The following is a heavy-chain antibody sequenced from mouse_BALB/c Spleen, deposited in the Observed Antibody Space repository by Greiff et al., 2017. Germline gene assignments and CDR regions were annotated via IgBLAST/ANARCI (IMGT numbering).Heavy chain of an antibody. CDR1: GFTFSDYY. Sequence: EVKRVESGGGLVKPGGSLKLSCAASGFTFSDYYMYWVRQTPEKRLEWVATISDGGSYTYYPDSVKGRFTISRDNAKNNLYLQMSSLKSEDTAMYYCARGGITTVVAPYAMDYWGQGTSVTVSS. D-gene: IGHD1-1*01. J-gene: IGHJ4*01. CDR2: ISDGGSYT. CDR3: ARGGITTVVAPYAMDY. V-gene: IGHV5-4*02.